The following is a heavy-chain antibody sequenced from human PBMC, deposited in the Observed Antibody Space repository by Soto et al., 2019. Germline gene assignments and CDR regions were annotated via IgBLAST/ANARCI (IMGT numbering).Heavy chain of an antibody. CDR2: ISDYGRV. D-gene: IGHD3-3*01. J-gene: IGHJ4*02. Sequence: GGSLRLSCATSGFTFRNYWMHWVRQAPGKGLVWVSRISDYGRVNYADSVEGRFTISRDDAKSELYLQMSSLRLEDTAVYYCARGGVEPFDYWGQGALVTVSS. CDR1: GFTFRNYW. V-gene: IGHV3-74*01. CDR3: ARGGVEPFDY.